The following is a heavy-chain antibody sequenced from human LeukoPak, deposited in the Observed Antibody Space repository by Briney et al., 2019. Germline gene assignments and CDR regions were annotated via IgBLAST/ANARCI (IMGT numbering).Heavy chain of an antibody. CDR1: GFTFEDYA. V-gene: IGHV3-9*01. CDR3: GKDIGPLVGATTLDY. Sequence: GGSLRLSCAPSGFTFEDYAMHWVPQAPGKGLEWGSRNSGNSGSIGYAESVRGRFTISGDNAKNSLYLQMHSLRAEDTALYYCGKDIGPLVGATTLDYWGQGTLVTVSS. D-gene: IGHD1-26*01. CDR2: NSGNSGSI. J-gene: IGHJ4*02.